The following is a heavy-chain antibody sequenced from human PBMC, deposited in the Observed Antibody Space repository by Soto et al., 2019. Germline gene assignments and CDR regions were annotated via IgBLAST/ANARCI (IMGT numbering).Heavy chain of an antibody. CDR1: GGSISSYY. CDR2: IYYSGST. CDR3: ARNYYGSGSYWFDP. V-gene: IGHV4-59*01. Sequence: PSETLSLTCTVSGGSISSYYWIWIRQPPGKGLEWIGYIYYSGSTNYNPSLKSRVTISVDTSKNQFSLKLSSVTAADTAVYYCARNYYGSGSYWFDPWGQGTLVTVSS. J-gene: IGHJ5*02. D-gene: IGHD3-10*01.